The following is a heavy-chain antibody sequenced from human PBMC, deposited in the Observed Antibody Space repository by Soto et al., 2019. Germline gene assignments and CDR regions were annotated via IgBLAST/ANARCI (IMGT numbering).Heavy chain of an antibody. CDR3: ARDGVVVVAATTYYYYGMDV. Sequence: GGSLRLSCAASGFTFSSYVMHWVRQAPGKGLEWVAVIWYDGSNKYYADSVKGRFTISRDNAKNSLYLQMNSLRAEDTAVYYCARDGVVVVAATTYYYYGMDVWGQGTTVTVSS. D-gene: IGHD2-15*01. CDR1: GFTFSSYV. J-gene: IGHJ6*02. V-gene: IGHV3-33*01. CDR2: IWYDGSNK.